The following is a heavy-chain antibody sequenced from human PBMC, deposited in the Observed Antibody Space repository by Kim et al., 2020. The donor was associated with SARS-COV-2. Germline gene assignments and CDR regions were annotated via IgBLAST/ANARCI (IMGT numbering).Heavy chain of an antibody. J-gene: IGHJ1*01. CDR1: GDSVSSNSAA. D-gene: IGHD6-19*01. CDR3: AREGNGCGSGWCVEYFQH. V-gene: IGHV6-1*01. CDR2: TYYRSKWYN. Sequence: SQTLSLTCAISGDSVSSNSAAWNWIRQSPSRGLEWLGRTYYRSKWYNDYAVSVKSRITINPDTSKNQFSLQLNSVTPEDTAVYYCAREGNGCGSGWCVEYFQHWGQGTLVTVSS.